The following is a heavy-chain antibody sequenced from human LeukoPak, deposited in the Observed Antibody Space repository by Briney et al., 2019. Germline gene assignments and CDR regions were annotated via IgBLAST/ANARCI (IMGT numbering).Heavy chain of an antibody. CDR1: GFRFSTFG. V-gene: IGHV3-48*02. D-gene: IGHD3-3*01. Sequence: GGSLRLSCAASGFRFSTFGMSWVRQAPGKGLEWVSYISSGGGTIFYADSVKGRFTISRDNAKNSLYLQMNSLRDEDTAVYYCARETDFAFDIWGQGTMVTVSS. CDR2: ISSGGGTI. J-gene: IGHJ3*02. CDR3: ARETDFAFDI.